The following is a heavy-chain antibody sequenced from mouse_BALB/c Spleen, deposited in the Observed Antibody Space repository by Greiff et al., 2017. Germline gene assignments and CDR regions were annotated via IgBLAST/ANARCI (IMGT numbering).Heavy chain of an antibody. J-gene: IGHJ4*01. CDR2: IDPYYGST. CDR3: AEWRYDVGMDY. D-gene: IGHD2-14*01. V-gene: IGHV1S135*01. CDR1: GFSFNGYY. Sequence: QLEESGPELVKPGASVKISCKASGFSFNGYYMHWVKQSHGKSLEWIGNIDPYYGSTSYNQKFKGKATLTVDKTSNTAYMQLKSLTSEDAAVYYCAEWRYDVGMDYWGQGTTVTVSS.